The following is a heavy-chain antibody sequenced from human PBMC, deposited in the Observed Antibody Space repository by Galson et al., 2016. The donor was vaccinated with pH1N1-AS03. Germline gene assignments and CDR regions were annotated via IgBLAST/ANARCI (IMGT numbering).Heavy chain of an antibody. V-gene: IGHV5-51*01. Sequence: QSGAEVKKPGESLKISCKGSGYTFTNYWIGWVRQMPGKGLEWMGTIYPGDSDTRYSPSFQGQVSISADKSIDTAYLQWSSLKASDTAVYYCARRLGCWSHFSSSDVYYFDYWGQGTLLTVSS. CDR3: ARRLGCWSHFSSSDVYYFDY. D-gene: IGHD3-3*01. CDR1: GYTFTNYW. J-gene: IGHJ4*02. CDR2: IYPGDSDT.